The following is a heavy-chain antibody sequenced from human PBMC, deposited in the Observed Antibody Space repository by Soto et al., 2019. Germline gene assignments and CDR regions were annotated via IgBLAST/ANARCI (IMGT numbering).Heavy chain of an antibody. CDR2: IIPIFGTA. D-gene: IGHD3-10*01. CDR3: ARDGGRGSTMVRGVIRSFAFDI. CDR1: GGTFSSYA. V-gene: IGHV1-69*01. Sequence: QVQLVQSGAEVKKPGSSVKVSCKASGGTFSSYAISWVRQAPGQGLEWMGGIIPIFGTANYAQKFQGRVTITADESRSTADMEVSSLRSEDTAVYYCARDGGRGSTMVRGVIRSFAFDIWGQGTMVTVSS. J-gene: IGHJ3*02.